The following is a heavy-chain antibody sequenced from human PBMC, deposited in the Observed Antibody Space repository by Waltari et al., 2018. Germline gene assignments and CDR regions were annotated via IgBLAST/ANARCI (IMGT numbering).Heavy chain of an antibody. CDR1: GGSFSVYY. Sequence: QVQLQQWGAGLLKPSETLSLTCAVYGGSFSVYYWSWPRQPPGKGLEWIGEINHSGSTNYNPSLKSRVTISVDTSKNQFSLKLSSVTAADTAVYYCARRTAMVRHIDYWGQGTLVTVSS. CDR2: INHSGST. V-gene: IGHV4-34*01. J-gene: IGHJ4*02. D-gene: IGHD5-18*01. CDR3: ARRTAMVRHIDY.